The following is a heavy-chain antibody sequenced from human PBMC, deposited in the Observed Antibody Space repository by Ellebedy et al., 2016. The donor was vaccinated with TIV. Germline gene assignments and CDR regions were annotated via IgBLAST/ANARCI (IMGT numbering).Heavy chain of an antibody. V-gene: IGHV4-59*11. D-gene: IGHD5-12*01. J-gene: IGHJ5*02. CDR3: AGDKYSGLNWFDP. CDR2: IYHSGST. Sequence: MPSETLSLTCTVSGGSISSHYWSWIRQPPGKGLEWVGYIYHSGSTNYNSSLKSRVTISVDTSKNQFSLKLSSVTAADTAVCYCAGDKYSGLNWFDPWGQGTLVTVSS. CDR1: GGSISSHY.